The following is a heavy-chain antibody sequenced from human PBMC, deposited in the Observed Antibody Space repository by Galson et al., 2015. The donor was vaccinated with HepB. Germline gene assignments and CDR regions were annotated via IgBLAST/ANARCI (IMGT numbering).Heavy chain of an antibody. Sequence: SLRLSCAASGFIFSSYAMHWVRQAPGKGLEWVAVISYDGSNKYYADSVKGRFTISRDNSKNTLYLQMNSLRAEDTAVYYCRSGGGYDYSSSPVASRRGAFDIWGQGTMVTVSS. V-gene: IGHV3-30*04. CDR2: ISYDGSNK. J-gene: IGHJ3*02. CDR1: GFIFSSYA. D-gene: IGHD5-12*01. CDR3: RSGGGYDYSSSPVASRRGAFDI.